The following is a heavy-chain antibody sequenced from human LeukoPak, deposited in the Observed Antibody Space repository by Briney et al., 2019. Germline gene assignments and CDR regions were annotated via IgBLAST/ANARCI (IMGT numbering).Heavy chain of an antibody. V-gene: IGHV5-51*01. CDR3: ASPTYDSSGLSAFDI. D-gene: IGHD3-22*01. J-gene: IGHJ3*02. CDR1: GYSFTSYW. CDR2: IYPGDSDT. Sequence: GESLKISCKGSGYSFTSYWIGWVRQVPGKGLEWMGIIYPGDSDTRYSPSFQGQVTISADKSISTAYLQWSSLKASDTAMYYCASPTYDSSGLSAFDIWGQGTMVTVSS.